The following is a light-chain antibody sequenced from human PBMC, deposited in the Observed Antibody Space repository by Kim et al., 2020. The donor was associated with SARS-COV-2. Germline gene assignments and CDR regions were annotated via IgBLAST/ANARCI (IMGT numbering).Light chain of an antibody. CDR3: QQYDTLPLT. Sequence: SASVGDRVTITCQASQDISIHLNWYQQKPGKAPNLLIYDASNLETGVPSRFSGSGSGTEFTFTVNSLQPEDVATYYCQQYDTLPLTFGGGTKVDIK. J-gene: IGKJ4*01. CDR1: QDISIH. V-gene: IGKV1-33*01. CDR2: DAS.